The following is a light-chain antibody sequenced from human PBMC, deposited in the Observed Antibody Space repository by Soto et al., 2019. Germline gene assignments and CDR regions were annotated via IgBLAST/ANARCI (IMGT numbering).Light chain of an antibody. CDR1: QSISSY. J-gene: IGKJ3*01. CDR2: DAS. CDR3: QQRGDWPPFT. Sequence: ETVLTQTPATLSLSPGERATLSCRASQSISSYLAWYQQKPGQAPRLLIYDASNMATGIPARFSGSGSGTDFTLTISSLEPEDFAVYYCQQRGDWPPFTFGPWTTVDIK. V-gene: IGKV3-11*01.